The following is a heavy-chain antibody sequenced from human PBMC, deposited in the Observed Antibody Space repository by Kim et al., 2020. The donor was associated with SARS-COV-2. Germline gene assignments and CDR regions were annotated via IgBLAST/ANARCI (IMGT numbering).Heavy chain of an antibody. CDR3: ARQIAVAGTLYYYGMDV. CDR1: GGSISSSSYY. D-gene: IGHD6-19*01. Sequence: SETLSLTCTVSGGSISSSSYYWGWIRQPPGKGLEWIGSIYYSGSTYYNPSLKSRVTISVDTSKNQFSLKLSSVTAADTAVYYCARQIAVAGTLYYYGMDVWCQGTTVTFSS. J-gene: IGHJ6*02. CDR2: IYYSGST. V-gene: IGHV4-39*01.